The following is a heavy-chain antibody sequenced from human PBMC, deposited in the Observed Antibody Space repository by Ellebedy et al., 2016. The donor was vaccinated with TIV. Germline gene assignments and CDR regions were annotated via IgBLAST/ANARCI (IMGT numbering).Heavy chain of an antibody. V-gene: IGHV4-59*01. CDR2: IYYSGST. Sequence: MPGGSLRLSCTVSGGSISSYYWSWIRQPPGKGLEWIGYIYYSGSTDYNPSLKSRVTISVDTSKNQFSLKLSSVTAADTAVYYCARDGYGSGSYFSWFDPWGQGTLVTVSS. D-gene: IGHD3-10*01. CDR3: ARDGYGSGSYFSWFDP. CDR1: GGSISSYY. J-gene: IGHJ5*02.